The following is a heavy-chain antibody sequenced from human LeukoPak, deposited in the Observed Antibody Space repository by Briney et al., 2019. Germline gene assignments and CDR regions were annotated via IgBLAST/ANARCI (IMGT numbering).Heavy chain of an antibody. CDR1: GFTFSSHA. CDR2: INANGGRT. J-gene: IGHJ6*02. D-gene: IGHD4-17*01. V-gene: IGHV3-64*01. CDR3: ARAQHNDYGYYFYGLDV. Sequence: GGSLRLSCAASGFTFSSHAYYWVRQAPGRGLECVSAINANGGRTFSANSVKGRFTVSRDNSRNTVHLQMASLRVEDTAVYYCARAQHNDYGYYFYGLDVWGQETTVTVSS.